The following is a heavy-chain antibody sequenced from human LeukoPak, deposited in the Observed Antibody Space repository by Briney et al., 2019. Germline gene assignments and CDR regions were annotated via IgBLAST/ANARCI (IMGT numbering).Heavy chain of an antibody. CDR2: ISGSGTNT. Sequence: PPGGSLRLSYAASGFTFSSYEMNWVRQAAGKGLEWVSIISGSGTNTYYADSVKGRFTISRDNSKNTLYLQMNSLRAEDTAVYYCAKSFGPVIAAAGTGADWGQGTLVTVSS. CDR1: GFTFSSYE. D-gene: IGHD6-13*01. J-gene: IGHJ4*02. CDR3: AKSFGPVIAAAGTGAD. V-gene: IGHV3-23*01.